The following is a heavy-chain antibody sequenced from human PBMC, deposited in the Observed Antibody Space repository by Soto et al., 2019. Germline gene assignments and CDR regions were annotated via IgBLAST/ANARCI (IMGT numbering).Heavy chain of an antibody. J-gene: IGHJ4*02. V-gene: IGHV4-59*01. CDR1: GGSISSYY. CDR2: IYYSGST. D-gene: IGHD4-4*01. Sequence: SETLSLTCTVSGGSISSYYWSWIRQPPGKGLEWIGYIYYSGSTNYNPSLKSRVTISVDTSKNQFSLKLSSVTAADTAVYYCARGPRMSGGSAFSNNFDYGGQGTLVTVSS. CDR3: ARGPRMSGGSAFSNNFDY.